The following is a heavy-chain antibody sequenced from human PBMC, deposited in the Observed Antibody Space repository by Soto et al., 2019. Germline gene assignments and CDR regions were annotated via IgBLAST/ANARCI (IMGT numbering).Heavy chain of an antibody. V-gene: IGHV4-34*01. CDR3: ARADRKLSYCSSTSCYVGYFQH. D-gene: IGHD2-2*01. J-gene: IGHJ1*01. CDR1: GGSFSGYY. CDR2: INHSGST. Sequence: QVQLQQWGAGLLKPSETLSLTCAVYGGSFSGYYWSWIRQPPGKGLEWIGEINHSGSTNYNPSLKSRVTISVDTSKNQFSLKLSSVTAADTAVYYCARADRKLSYCSSTSCYVGYFQHWGQGTLVTVSS.